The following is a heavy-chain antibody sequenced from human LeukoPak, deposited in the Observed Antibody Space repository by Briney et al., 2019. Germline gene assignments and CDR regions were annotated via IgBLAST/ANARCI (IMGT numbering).Heavy chain of an antibody. CDR2: INPSGGST. J-gene: IGHJ6*03. CDR3: ARDLQYQTNYYYYMDV. CDR1: GYTFTSYY. Sequence: ASVKVSCKASGYTFTSYYMHWVRQAPGQGLEWMGVINPSGGSTSYAQKFQGRVTMTRDTSTSTVYMELSSLRSEDTAVYYCARDLQYQTNYYYYMDVWGKGTTVTVSS. V-gene: IGHV1-46*01. D-gene: IGHD4-11*01.